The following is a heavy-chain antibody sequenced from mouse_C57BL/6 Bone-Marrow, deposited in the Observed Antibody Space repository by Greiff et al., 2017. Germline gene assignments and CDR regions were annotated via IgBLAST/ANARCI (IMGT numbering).Heavy chain of an antibody. J-gene: IGHJ2*01. V-gene: IGHV1-4*01. Sequence: QVQPQQSGAELARPGASVKMSCKASGYTFTSYTMHWVTQRPGQGLEWIGYINPSSGYTKYNQKFKDKATLTADKSSSKGYMELSSLTSEESAVYYWARWYYGSSIDYWGQGTTLTVSS. CDR1: GYTFTSYT. D-gene: IGHD1-1*01. CDR3: ARWYYGSSIDY. CDR2: INPSSGYT.